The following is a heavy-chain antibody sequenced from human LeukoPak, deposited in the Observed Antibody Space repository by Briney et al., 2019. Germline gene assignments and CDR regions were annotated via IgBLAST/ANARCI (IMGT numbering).Heavy chain of an antibody. D-gene: IGHD2-15*01. Sequence: GGSLRLSCAASGFTFDDYAMHWVRQAPGKGLEWVSGISWNSGSIGYADSVKGRFTISRDNAKNSLYLQMNSLRAEDTALYYCARGGRSCSGATCYAYHFDSWGQGTLVTVSS. CDR3: ARGGRSCSGATCYAYHFDS. J-gene: IGHJ4*02. CDR1: GFTFDDYA. CDR2: ISWNSGSI. V-gene: IGHV3-9*01.